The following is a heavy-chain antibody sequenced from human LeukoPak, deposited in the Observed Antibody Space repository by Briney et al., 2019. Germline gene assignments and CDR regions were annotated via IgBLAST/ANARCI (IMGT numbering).Heavy chain of an antibody. D-gene: IGHD5-18*01. Sequence: SVKVSCKASGGTFSSYAISWVRQAPGQGLEWMGRIIPIFGIANYAQKFQGRVTITADKSTSTAYMELSSLRSEDTAVYYCASGGSGYSYGYSYYYYGMDVWGQGTTVTVSS. CDR1: GGTFSSYA. CDR2: IIPIFGIA. J-gene: IGHJ6*02. V-gene: IGHV1-69*04. CDR3: ASGGSGYSYGYSYYYYGMDV.